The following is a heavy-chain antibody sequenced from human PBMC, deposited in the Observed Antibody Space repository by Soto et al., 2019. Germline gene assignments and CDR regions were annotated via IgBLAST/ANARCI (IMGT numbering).Heavy chain of an antibody. CDR1: GFIVSSSY. Sequence: EVQLVESGGGLVQPGGSLRLSCAASGFIVSSSYMSWVRQAPGKGLEWVSDIYSGGSTYYADSVKGRFTISRDNSKNTLYLQMNSLRAEDTAVYYCEREVISYSYYYYGMDVWGQGTTVTVSS. V-gene: IGHV3-66*01. CDR3: EREVISYSYYYYGMDV. D-gene: IGHD1-26*01. J-gene: IGHJ6*02. CDR2: IYSGGST.